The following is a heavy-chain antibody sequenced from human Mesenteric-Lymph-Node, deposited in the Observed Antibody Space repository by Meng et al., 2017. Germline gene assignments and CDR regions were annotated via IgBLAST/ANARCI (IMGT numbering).Heavy chain of an antibody. CDR2: ISAYNGNT. CDR1: GYTLTELS. D-gene: IGHD3-22*01. Sequence: ASVKVSCKVSGYTLTELSMHWVRQAPGQGLEWMGWISAYNGNTNYAQKLQGRVTMTTDTSTSTAYMELRSLRSDDTAVYCCARYVYYDSSGYYPAGWFDPWGQGTLVTVSS. CDR3: ARYVYYDSSGYYPAGWFDP. V-gene: IGHV1-18*01. J-gene: IGHJ5*02.